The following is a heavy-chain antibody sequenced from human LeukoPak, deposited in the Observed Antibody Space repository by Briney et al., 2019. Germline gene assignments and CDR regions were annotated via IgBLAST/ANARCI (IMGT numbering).Heavy chain of an antibody. CDR1: GFTVSGSA. CDR2: VRSKGYNYAT. CDR3: ATLGETSGWYPDH. J-gene: IGHJ4*02. Sequence: PGGSLKLSCAASGFTVSGSAMHWVRQASGKGLEWLGRVRSKGYNYATAYGASGKDRFIISRDDSKSTVYLQMSSLKSEDTAVYYCATLGETSGWYPDHWGQGTLVTVSS. D-gene: IGHD6-19*01. V-gene: IGHV3-73*01.